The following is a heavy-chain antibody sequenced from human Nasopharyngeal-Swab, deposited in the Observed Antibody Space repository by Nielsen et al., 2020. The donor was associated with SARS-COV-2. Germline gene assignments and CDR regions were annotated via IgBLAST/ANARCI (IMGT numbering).Heavy chain of an antibody. CDR1: GFTFSSCA. CDR2: ISGSGHRT. CDR3: AKDFRHNYDYWSGYFTN. V-gene: IGHV3-23*01. D-gene: IGHD3-3*01. Sequence: GESLKIPCVASGFTFSSCAMTWVRQAPGKGLQWLSTISGSGHRTYYADAAKGRFTISRDNSQNKLYLQMNSLRAEDTAVYYCAKDFRHNYDYWSGYFTNWGQGTLVTVSS. J-gene: IGHJ4*02.